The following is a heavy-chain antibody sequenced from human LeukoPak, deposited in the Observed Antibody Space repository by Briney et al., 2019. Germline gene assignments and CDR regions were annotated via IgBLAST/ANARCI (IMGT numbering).Heavy chain of an antibody. V-gene: IGHV4-34*01. Sequence: SETLSLTCAVYGGSFSGYYWSWIRQPPGKGLEWIGEINHSGSTNYNPSLKSRVTISVDTFKNQFSLKLSSVTAADTAVYYCARISGYYDSSGYYPMYFDYWGQGTLVTVSS. CDR3: ARISGYYDSSGYYPMYFDY. D-gene: IGHD3-22*01. CDR2: INHSGST. J-gene: IGHJ4*02. CDR1: GGSFSGYY.